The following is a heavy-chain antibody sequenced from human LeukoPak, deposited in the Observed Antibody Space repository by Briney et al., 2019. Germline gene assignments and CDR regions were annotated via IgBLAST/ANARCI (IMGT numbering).Heavy chain of an antibody. CDR3: ARDGATSGYYTFFDY. CDR2: ITHTGTTV. V-gene: IGHV3-11*01. Sequence: GGSLRLSCAASGFTFSDHYMGWLRQAPGKGLEWVSYITHTGTTVYYADSVKGRFTISRDNAKNSLFLQMNSLRADDTALYYCARDGATSGYYTFFDYWGQGTLVTVSS. D-gene: IGHD3-22*01. J-gene: IGHJ4*02. CDR1: GFTFSDHY.